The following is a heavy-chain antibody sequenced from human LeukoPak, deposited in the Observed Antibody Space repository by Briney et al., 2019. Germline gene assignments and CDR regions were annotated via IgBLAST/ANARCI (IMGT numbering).Heavy chain of an antibody. CDR3: ARVGSGYDFFDY. CDR2: IYYSGST. V-gene: IGHV4-30-4*01. Sequence: SETLSLTCTVSGGSISSGDYYWSWIRQPPGKGLEWIGYIYYSGSTYYNPSLKSRVTISVDTSKNQFSLKLSSVTAADTAVYYCARVGSGYDFFDYWGQGTLVTVSS. D-gene: IGHD3/OR15-3a*01. CDR1: GGSISSGDYY. J-gene: IGHJ4*02.